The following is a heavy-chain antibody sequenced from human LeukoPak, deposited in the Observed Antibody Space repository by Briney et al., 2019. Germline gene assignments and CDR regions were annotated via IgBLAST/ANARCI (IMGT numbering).Heavy chain of an antibody. D-gene: IGHD2-21*01. CDR3: ARDLYSWGDPNNGD. V-gene: IGHV3-53*01. Sequence: PGGSLRLSCAASGFSASNTYMSWVRQAPGKGLEWVSVIYSGDSGVSTYYADSVKGRFTISRDNAKNTVYLQMNSLRAEDTAVYYCARDLYSWGDPNNGDWGQGTLVTVSS. CDR1: GFSASNTY. CDR2: IYSGDSGVST. J-gene: IGHJ4*02.